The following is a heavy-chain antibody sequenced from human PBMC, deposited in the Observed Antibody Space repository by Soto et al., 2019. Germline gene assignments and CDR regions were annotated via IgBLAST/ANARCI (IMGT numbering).Heavy chain of an antibody. J-gene: IGHJ3*01. V-gene: IGHV4-59*01. CDR1: GASISSYY. CDR3: ARVWGGAFDF. CDR2: IYYRGNT. D-gene: IGHD3-10*01. Sequence: SETLSPTCTASGASISSYYWSWIRQPPGKGLEWIGYIYYRGNTNYNPTLKSRVTISVDTSKNQFSLKLSSVTAADTAVYYCARVWGGAFDFWGQGTMVTVSS.